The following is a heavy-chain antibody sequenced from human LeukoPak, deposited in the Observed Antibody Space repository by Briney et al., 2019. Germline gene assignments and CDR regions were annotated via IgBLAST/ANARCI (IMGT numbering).Heavy chain of an antibody. Sequence: PGGSLRLSCAASGFTFSNYGMNWVCQAPGKRLDWVSSISSSSTYIYYADSVKGRFTISRDNAKNSLYLQMNSLRAEDTAVYYCAKSSGWNYYYYYMDVWGKGTTVIASS. CDR3: AKSSGWNYYYYYMDV. CDR1: GFTFSNYG. D-gene: IGHD6-19*01. V-gene: IGHV3-21*01. J-gene: IGHJ6*03. CDR2: ISSSSTYI.